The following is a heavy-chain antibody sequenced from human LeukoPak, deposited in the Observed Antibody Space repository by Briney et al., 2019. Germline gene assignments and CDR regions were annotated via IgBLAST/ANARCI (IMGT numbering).Heavy chain of an antibody. CDR1: GGSISSSSYY. CDR2: INHSGST. CDR3: ARGLLWFGLSWFDP. D-gene: IGHD3-10*01. V-gene: IGHV4-39*07. Sequence: SETLSLTCTVSGGSISSSSYYWGWVRQPPGKGLEWIGEINHSGSTNYNPSLKSRVTISVDTSKNQFSLKLSSVTAADTAVYYCARGLLWFGLSWFDPWGQGTLVTVSS. J-gene: IGHJ5*02.